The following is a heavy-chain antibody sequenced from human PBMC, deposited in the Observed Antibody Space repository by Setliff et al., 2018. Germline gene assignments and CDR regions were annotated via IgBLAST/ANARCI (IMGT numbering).Heavy chain of an antibody. J-gene: IGHJ4*02. CDR3: VRLGCSTTSCYYFDH. Sequence: PGGSLRLSCAASGFTFSRYWMSWVRQAPGKGLEWVANIKQAGSDTYYMHSVKGRFTLSRDNANNSLYLQMNTLRVEDTAVYFCVRLGCSTTSCYYFDHWGQGAQVTVSS. CDR2: IKQAGSDT. V-gene: IGHV3-7*01. CDR1: GFTFSRYW. D-gene: IGHD2-2*01.